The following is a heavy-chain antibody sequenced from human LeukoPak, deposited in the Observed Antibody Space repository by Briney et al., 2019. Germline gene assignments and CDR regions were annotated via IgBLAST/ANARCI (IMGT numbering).Heavy chain of an antibody. D-gene: IGHD3-3*01. CDR2: INHSGST. J-gene: IGHJ4*02. V-gene: IGHV4-34*01. CDR3: ARADFWSGYLYYFDY. CDR1: GGSFSGYY. Sequence: SETLSLTCAVYGGSFSGYYWSWIRQPPGKGLEWIGEINHSGSTNYNPSLKSRVTISVDRSKNQFSLKLSSVTAADTAVYYCARADFWSGYLYYFDYWGQGTLVTVSS.